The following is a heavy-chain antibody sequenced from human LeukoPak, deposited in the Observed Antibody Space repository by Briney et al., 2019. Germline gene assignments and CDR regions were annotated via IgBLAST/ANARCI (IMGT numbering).Heavy chain of an antibody. CDR3: AKDHYYGDYAPYYYGMDV. CDR1: GFTFSSYG. J-gene: IGHJ6*02. D-gene: IGHD4-17*01. CDR2: ISYDGSNK. V-gene: IGHV3-30*18. Sequence: GGSLRLSCAASGFTFSSYGMHWVRQAPGKGLEWVAVISYDGSNKYYAGSVKGRFTISRDNSKNTLYLQMNSLRAEDTAVYYCAKDHYYGDYAPYYYGMDVWGQGTTVTVSS.